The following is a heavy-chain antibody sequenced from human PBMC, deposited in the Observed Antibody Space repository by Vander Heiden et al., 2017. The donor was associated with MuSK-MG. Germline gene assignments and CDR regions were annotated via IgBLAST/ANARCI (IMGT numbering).Heavy chain of an antibody. Sequence: QVQLQQWGAGLLKPSETLSLTCAVYGGSFSGYYWSWIRQPPGKGLEWIGEINHTGSTNDNPSLKSRVTISVDPCKNQFSLQMSSLTAADTAVYYCARGTWALQLDYCVQGSLITISS. CDR2: INHTGST. J-gene: IGHJ4*02. V-gene: IGHV4-34*01. CDR3: ARGTWALQLDY. CDR1: GGSFSGYY. D-gene: IGHD1-1*01.